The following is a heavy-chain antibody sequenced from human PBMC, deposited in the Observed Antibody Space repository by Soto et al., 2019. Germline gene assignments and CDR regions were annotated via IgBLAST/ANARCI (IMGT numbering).Heavy chain of an antibody. CDR3: AHKWGSNLNFSYWFCY. CDR1: GFSLSTSGVG. CDR2: IYWDDDK. V-gene: IGHV2-5*02. Sequence: SGPTLVNPTQTLTLTCTFSGFSLSTSGVGVGWIRQPPGKALEWLALIYWDDDKRYSPSLKSRLTITKDTSKNQVVLTMTNMDPVDTATYYWAHKWGSNLNFSYWFCYWGQGTLVTVSS. D-gene: IGHD1-1*01. J-gene: IGHJ4*02.